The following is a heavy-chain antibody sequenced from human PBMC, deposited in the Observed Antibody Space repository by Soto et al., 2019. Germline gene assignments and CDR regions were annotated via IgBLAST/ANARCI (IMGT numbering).Heavy chain of an antibody. D-gene: IGHD6-19*01. V-gene: IGHV3-23*01. Sequence: GGSLRLSCAASGFTFSSYAMSWVRQAPGKGLEWVSAISGSGGSTYYADSVKGRFTISRDNSKNTLYLQMNSLRAEDTAVYYCAKSLHPNVYFIAVLDYWGQGTLVTVSS. CDR1: GFTFSSYA. CDR2: ISGSGGST. J-gene: IGHJ4*02. CDR3: AKSLHPNVYFIAVLDY.